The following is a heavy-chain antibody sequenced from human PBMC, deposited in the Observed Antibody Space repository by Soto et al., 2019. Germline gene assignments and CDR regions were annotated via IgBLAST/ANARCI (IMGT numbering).Heavy chain of an antibody. Sequence: QVQLVQSGAEVKKPGSSVKVSCKASGGTFSSYAISWVRQAPGQGLEWMGGIIPIFGTANYAQKFQGRVTIPADESTSTAYMELSSLRSEDTAVYYCAREQLGYCSGGSCWGRDYYYYGMDVWGQGTTVTVSS. J-gene: IGHJ6*02. CDR2: IIPIFGTA. CDR1: GGTFSSYA. V-gene: IGHV1-69*01. D-gene: IGHD2-15*01. CDR3: AREQLGYCSGGSCWGRDYYYYGMDV.